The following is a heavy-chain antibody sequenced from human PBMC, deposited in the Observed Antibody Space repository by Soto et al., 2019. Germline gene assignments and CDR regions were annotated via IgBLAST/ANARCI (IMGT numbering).Heavy chain of an antibody. Sequence: GGSLRLSCAASGFTFSSYAMHWVRQAPGKGLEWVAVISYDGSNKYYADSVKGRFTISRDNSKNTLYLQMNSLRAEDTAVYYCARESQDIVVVQAARAYYYGMDVWGKGTTVTVSS. J-gene: IGHJ6*04. D-gene: IGHD2-2*01. CDR3: ARESQDIVVVQAARAYYYGMDV. V-gene: IGHV3-30-3*01. CDR2: ISYDGSNK. CDR1: GFTFSSYA.